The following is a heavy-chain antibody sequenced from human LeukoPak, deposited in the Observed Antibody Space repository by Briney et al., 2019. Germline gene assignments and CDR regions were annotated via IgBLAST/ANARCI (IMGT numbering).Heavy chain of an antibody. D-gene: IGHD3-10*01. CDR2: IYYSGST. CDR1: GGSISSYY. J-gene: IGHJ6*03. CDR3: AREGRFGELYSASYYNMDV. V-gene: IGHV4-59*01. Sequence: SETLSLTCTVSGGSISSYYWSWIRQPPGKGLEWIGYIYYSGSTNYNPSLKSRVAISVDTSKNQFSLKLSSVTAADTAVYYCAREGRFGELYSASYYNMDVWAKGTRVTVSS.